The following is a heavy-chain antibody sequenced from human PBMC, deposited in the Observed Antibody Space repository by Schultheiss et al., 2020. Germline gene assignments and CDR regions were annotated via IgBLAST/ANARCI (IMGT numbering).Heavy chain of an antibody. CDR2: VYSTGST. J-gene: IGHJ5*02. CDR1: GGSISSYY. D-gene: IGHD6-13*01. Sequence: SETLSLTCTVSGGSISSYYWSWIRQPPGKGLEWIGYVYSTGSTYSNPSLKSRVTISVDTSKNQFSLKLSSVTAADTAVYYCARDRAGIVDTWGQGTLVTVSS. V-gene: IGHV4-4*08. CDR3: ARDRAGIVDT.